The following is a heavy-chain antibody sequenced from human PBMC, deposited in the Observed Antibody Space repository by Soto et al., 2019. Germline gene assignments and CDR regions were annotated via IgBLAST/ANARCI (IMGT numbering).Heavy chain of an antibody. Sequence: GASVKVSCKASGYTFTGYYMHWVRQAPGQGLEWMGWINPNSGGTNYAKKYQGWVTMTRDTSISTAYMELSRLRSDDTAVYYCARARWKGTRLSNDFDYWGQGTLVTVSS. CDR1: GYTFTGYY. CDR2: INPNSGGT. CDR3: ARARWKGTRLSNDFDY. V-gene: IGHV1-2*04. J-gene: IGHJ4*02. D-gene: IGHD1-1*01.